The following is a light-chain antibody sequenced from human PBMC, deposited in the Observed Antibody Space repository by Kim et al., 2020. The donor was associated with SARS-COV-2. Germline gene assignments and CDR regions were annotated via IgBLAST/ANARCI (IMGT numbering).Light chain of an antibody. CDR3: QVWDSTTDRVV. CDR1: NIGSKS. Sequence: SYELTQPPSVSVAPGETARITCGGYNIGSKSVHWYQQKAGQAPVLVMYYDGDRPSWIPGRFSGSSSGRTATLTISRVEAGDEADYYCQVWDSTTDRVVFGGGTQLTVL. V-gene: IGLV3-21*04. CDR2: YDG. J-gene: IGLJ2*01.